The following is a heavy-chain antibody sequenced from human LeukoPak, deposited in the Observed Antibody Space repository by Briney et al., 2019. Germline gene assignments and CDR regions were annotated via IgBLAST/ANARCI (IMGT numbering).Heavy chain of an antibody. CDR1: GGSISSYY. J-gene: IGHJ4*02. Sequence: SETLSLTCTVSGGSISSYYWSWIRQPPGKGLEWIGYIYYSGSTNYNPSLQSRVTISVDTSKNQFSLKLSSVTAADTAVYYCARGHLLFDYWAQGTLVTVSS. V-gene: IGHV4-59*01. CDR3: ARGHLLFDY. D-gene: IGHD1-26*01. CDR2: IYYSGST.